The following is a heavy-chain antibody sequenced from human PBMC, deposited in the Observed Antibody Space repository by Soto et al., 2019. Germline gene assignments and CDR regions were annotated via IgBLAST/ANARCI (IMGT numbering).Heavy chain of an antibody. CDR2: IYYSGST. V-gene: IGHV4-61*05. Sequence: SETLSLTCTVSGGSITSNAYYWGWIRQPPGKGLEWIGYIYYSGSTNYNPSLKSRVTISVDTSKNQFSLKLSSVTAADTAVYYCASLILWFGELLEPYFDYWGQGTLVTVSS. CDR3: ASLILWFGELLEPYFDY. J-gene: IGHJ4*02. D-gene: IGHD3-10*01. CDR1: GGSITSNAYY.